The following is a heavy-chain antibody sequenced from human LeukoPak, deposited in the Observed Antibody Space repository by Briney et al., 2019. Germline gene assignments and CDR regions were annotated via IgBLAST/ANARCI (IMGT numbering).Heavy chain of an antibody. CDR2: IYYSGST. J-gene: IGHJ4*02. V-gene: IGHV4-59*08. Sequence: PSETLSLTCTVSGGSISSYYWSWIRQPPGKGLEWIGYIYYSGSTNYNPSLKSRVTISVDTSKNQFSLKLSSGTAADTPVYYCARLGGDGYNYAYWGQGTLVTVSS. CDR3: ARLGGDGYNYAY. D-gene: IGHD5-24*01. CDR1: GGSISSYY.